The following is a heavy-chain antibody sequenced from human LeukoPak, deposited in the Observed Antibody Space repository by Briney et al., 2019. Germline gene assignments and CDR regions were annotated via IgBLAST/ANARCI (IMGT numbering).Heavy chain of an antibody. Sequence: KPSETLSLTCTVSGGSISSYYWSWIRQAPGKGLEWVSYISSSSSYTNYADSVKGRFTISRDNAKNSLYLQMNSLRAEDTAVYYCARDAMLDYWGQGTLVTVSS. V-gene: IGHV3-11*05. D-gene: IGHD2-2*01. J-gene: IGHJ4*02. CDR3: ARDAMLDY. CDR1: GGSISSYY. CDR2: ISSSSSYT.